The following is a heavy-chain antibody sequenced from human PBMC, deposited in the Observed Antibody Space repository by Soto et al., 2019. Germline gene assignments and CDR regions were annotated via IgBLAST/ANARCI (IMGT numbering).Heavy chain of an antibody. J-gene: IGHJ3*02. V-gene: IGHV1-69*13. Sequence: GASVKVSCKASGGTFSSYAISWVRQAPGQGLEWMGGIIPIFGTANYAQKFQGRVTITADESTSTAYMELSSLRSEDTAVYYCARDLKFYDSSGPDVFDIWGQGTMVTVSS. CDR2: IIPIFGTA. CDR1: GGTFSSYA. CDR3: ARDLKFYDSSGPDVFDI. D-gene: IGHD3-22*01.